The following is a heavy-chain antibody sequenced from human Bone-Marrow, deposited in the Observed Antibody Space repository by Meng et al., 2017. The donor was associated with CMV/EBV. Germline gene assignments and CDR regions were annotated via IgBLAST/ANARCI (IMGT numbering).Heavy chain of an antibody. CDR1: GFAFSSYA. CDR2: IGTGGDT. CDR3: VRSPGYCSNTNCYSNHFDY. Sequence: GESLKISCAASGFAFSSYALHWVRRAPGKGLEWVSAIGTGGDTYYADSVMGRFTISRDNAKNSLHLQMNNLRAEDTAVYYCVRSPGYCSNTNCYSNHFDYWGQGALVTVSS. D-gene: IGHD2-2*01. V-gene: IGHV3-47*01. J-gene: IGHJ4*02.